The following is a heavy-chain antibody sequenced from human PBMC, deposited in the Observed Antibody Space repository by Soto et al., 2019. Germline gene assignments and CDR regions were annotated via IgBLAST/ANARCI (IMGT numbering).Heavy chain of an antibody. CDR2: SYYSGSN. J-gene: IGHJ6*03. D-gene: IGHD2-15*01. CDR1: GGSISSGGYY. CDR3: ARDRHCSGRSCYSSYMDV. V-gene: IGHV4-31*03. Sequence: QVQLQESGPGLVKPSQTLFLTCTVSGGSISSGGYYWRWIGQHPGKGLEWIGYSYYSGSNYYNPSLKRRVTIPGDTTKNQVSLKLSYVNAAARAVYYCARDRHCSGRSCYSSYMDVLGKGTTVPVPS.